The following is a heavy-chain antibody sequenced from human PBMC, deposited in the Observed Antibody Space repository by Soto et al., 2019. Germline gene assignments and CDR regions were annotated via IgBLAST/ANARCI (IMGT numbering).Heavy chain of an antibody. D-gene: IGHD7-27*01. CDR3: ARAGLGIGNAFDI. Sequence: ASVKVSCKASGYTFTGYYMHWVRQAPGQGLEWMGWINPNSGGTNYAQKFQGWVTMTRDTSISTAYMELSRLRSDDTAVYYCARAGLGIGNAFDIWGQGTMVTVS. J-gene: IGHJ3*02. CDR2: INPNSGGT. CDR1: GYTFTGYY. V-gene: IGHV1-2*04.